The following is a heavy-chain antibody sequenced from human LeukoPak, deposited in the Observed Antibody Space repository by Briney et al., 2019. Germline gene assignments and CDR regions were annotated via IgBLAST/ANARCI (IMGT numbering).Heavy chain of an antibody. V-gene: IGHV1-2*02. CDR3: ARPPGLDGYNRYDY. J-gene: IGHJ4*02. CDR2: INPNSGGT. Sequence: GASVKVSCKASGYTFTNYYLHWVRQAPGQGLEWMGWINPNSGGTNYAQKFQGRVTMTRDTSISTAYMEVSRLRSDDTALYYCARPPGLDGYNRYDYWGQGTLATVSS. D-gene: IGHD5-24*01. CDR1: GYTFTNYY.